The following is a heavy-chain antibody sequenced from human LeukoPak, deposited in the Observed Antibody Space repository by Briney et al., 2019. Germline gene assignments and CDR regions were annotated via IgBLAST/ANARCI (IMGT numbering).Heavy chain of an antibody. D-gene: IGHD3-10*01. CDR1: GGSISGYY. J-gene: IGHJ5*02. V-gene: IGHV4-59*01. CDR3: ARRRETWSMVRGIWFDP. Sequence: SETLSLTCTVSGGSISGYYWSWIRQPPGKGLEWIGYIYYSGSTNYNPSLKSRVTISVDTSKNQFSLKLSSVTAADTAVYYCARRRETWSMVRGIWFDPWGQGTLVTVSS. CDR2: IYYSGST.